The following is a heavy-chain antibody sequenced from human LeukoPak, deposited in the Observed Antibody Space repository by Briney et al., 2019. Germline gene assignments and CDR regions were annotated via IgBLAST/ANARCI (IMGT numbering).Heavy chain of an antibody. CDR2: IYSGGST. CDR1: GFTVSSNY. Sequence: GGSLRLSCAASGFTVSSNYMSWVRQAPGKGLEWVSVIYSGGSTYYADSVKGRFTISRDNSKNTLYLQMNSLRAEETAVYYCASARRHTRAAREGAFDIWGQGTMVTVSS. J-gene: IGHJ3*02. CDR3: ASARRHTRAAREGAFDI. V-gene: IGHV3-53*01. D-gene: IGHD6-25*01.